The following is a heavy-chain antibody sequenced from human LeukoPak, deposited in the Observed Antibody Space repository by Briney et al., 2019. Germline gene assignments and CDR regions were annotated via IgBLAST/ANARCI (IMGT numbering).Heavy chain of an antibody. V-gene: IGHV4-4*02. J-gene: IGHJ4*02. CDR2: IYHSGST. Sequence: SETLSLTCAVSGGSISGSNWWSWVRQPPGKGLEWIGEIYHSGSTNYNPSLKSRVTISVDKSKNQFSLKLSSVTAADTAVYYCARRGSSSWYGRFDYWGQGTLVTVSS. D-gene: IGHD6-13*01. CDR1: GGSISGSNW. CDR3: ARRGSSSWYGRFDY.